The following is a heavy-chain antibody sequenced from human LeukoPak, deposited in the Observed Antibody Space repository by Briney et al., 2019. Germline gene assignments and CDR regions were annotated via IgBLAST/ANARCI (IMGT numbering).Heavy chain of an antibody. CDR3: ARGSDTAAGLY. CDR1: GGSISGGAYY. CDR2: IYYSGST. V-gene: IGHV4-31*03. Sequence: SQTLSLTCTVSGGSISGGAYYWSWIRQHPGKGLEWIGYIYYSGSTYYNPSLKSRVSISVDSSKNQFSLKVSSVTAADTAVYYCARGSDTAAGLYWGQGTLVTVSS. D-gene: IGHD6-13*01. J-gene: IGHJ4*02.